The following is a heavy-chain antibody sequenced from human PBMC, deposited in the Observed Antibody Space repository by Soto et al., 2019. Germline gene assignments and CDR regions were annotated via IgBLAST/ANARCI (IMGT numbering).Heavy chain of an antibody. D-gene: IGHD3-9*01. J-gene: IGHJ6*03. Sequence: GGSLRLSCAASGFTFSSYAMSWVRQAPGKGLEWVSAISGSGGSTYYADSVKGRFTISRDNSKNTLYLQMNSLRAEDTAVYYCAKDRLRYFDWLATHYYYMDVWGKGTTVTVSS. CDR1: GFTFSSYA. CDR2: ISGSGGST. V-gene: IGHV3-23*01. CDR3: AKDRLRYFDWLATHYYYMDV.